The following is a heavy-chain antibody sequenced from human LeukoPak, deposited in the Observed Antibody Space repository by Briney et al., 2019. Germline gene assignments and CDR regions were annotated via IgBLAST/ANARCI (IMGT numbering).Heavy chain of an antibody. Sequence: GGSLRLSCAASGFPSDTYWMSWVRQAPGEGLEWVASIKEDGSEKYHVDSVKGRFTISRDNAKNSLYLQMNTLRADDTAVYYCARVDTAMPSPSFDCWGQGTLVTVSS. D-gene: IGHD5-18*01. J-gene: IGHJ4*02. V-gene: IGHV3-7*03. CDR3: ARVDTAMPSPSFDC. CDR1: GFPSDTYW. CDR2: IKEDGSEK.